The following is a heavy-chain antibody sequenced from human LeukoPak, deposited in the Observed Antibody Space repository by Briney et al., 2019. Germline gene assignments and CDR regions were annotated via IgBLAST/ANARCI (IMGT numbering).Heavy chain of an antibody. CDR2: VYHGGNT. D-gene: IGHD3-10*01. CDR3: ARDGRGPTRESLDY. CDR1: GYSISNGYY. J-gene: IGHJ4*02. V-gene: IGHV4-38-2*02. Sequence: SETLSLTCTVSGYSISNGYYWGWIRQPPGKGLEFIGSVYHGGNTYYKASLKSRVTISLDTSKNQFSLKLSSVTAADTAVYYCARDGRGPTRESLDYWGQGTLVTVSS.